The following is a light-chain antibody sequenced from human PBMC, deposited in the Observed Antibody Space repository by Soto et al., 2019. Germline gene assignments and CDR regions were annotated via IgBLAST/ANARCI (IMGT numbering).Light chain of an antibody. CDR3: SSYPGSSPPYV. Sequence: QSALTQPASVSGSPGQSITISCTGTSSDVGGYNYVSWYQQHPGKAPKLMIYDVSNRPSGVSNRFSGSKSGNTASLTISGLQAEDEADYYCSSYPGSSPPYVFGTGTQLTVL. CDR1: SSDVGGYNY. CDR2: DVS. J-gene: IGLJ1*01. V-gene: IGLV2-14*01.